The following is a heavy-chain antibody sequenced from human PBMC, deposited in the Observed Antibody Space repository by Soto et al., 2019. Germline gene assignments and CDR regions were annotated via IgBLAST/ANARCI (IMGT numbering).Heavy chain of an antibody. CDR3: ARVGRGWFFYDY. CDR1: GFTFSDYW. J-gene: IGHJ4*02. D-gene: IGHD6-19*01. V-gene: IGHV3-74*01. Sequence: PGGSLRLSCVASGFTFSDYWIHWVRQAPGKELVWVSRVSNDGGFTIYADSVKGQFTISRDNAKNTVYLQMNSLRAEDTAVYYCARVGRGWFFYDYWGQGNLVTVSS. CDR2: VSNDGGFT.